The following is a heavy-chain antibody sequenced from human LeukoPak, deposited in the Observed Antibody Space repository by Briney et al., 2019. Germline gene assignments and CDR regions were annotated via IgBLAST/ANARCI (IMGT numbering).Heavy chain of an antibody. Sequence: PGGSLRLSCAASEFTFSTEAMSWSRRAPGKGLEGASAISGSVGSTYYADSVKGRFTISRDNSKTTLYLQMNSLRAEDTAVYYCAKDSEKKYYYGSGSYPNWFDPWGQGTLVTVSS. CDR2: ISGSVGST. V-gene: IGHV3-23*01. CDR3: AKDSEKKYYYGSGSYPNWFDP. CDR1: EFTFSTEA. D-gene: IGHD3-10*01. J-gene: IGHJ5*02.